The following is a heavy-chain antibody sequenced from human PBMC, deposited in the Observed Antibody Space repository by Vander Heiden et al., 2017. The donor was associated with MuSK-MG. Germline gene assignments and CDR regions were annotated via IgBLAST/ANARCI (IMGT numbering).Heavy chain of an antibody. CDR1: GVPISCGGYY. D-gene: IGHD6-19*01. CDR2: IYYSGST. CDR3: ARAPIAVAGRRSYFDY. J-gene: IGHJ4*02. Sequence: QVQLQESGPGLVKPSQTLSLTCTVSGVPISCGGYYWSWIRQHPGKGLEWIGYIYYSGSTYYNPSLKSRVTISVDTSKNQFSLKLSSVTAADTAVYYCARAPIAVAGRRSYFDYWGQGTLVTVSS. V-gene: IGHV4-31*03.